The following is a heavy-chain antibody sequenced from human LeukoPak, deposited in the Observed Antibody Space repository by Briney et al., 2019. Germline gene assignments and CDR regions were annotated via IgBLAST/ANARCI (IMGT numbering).Heavy chain of an antibody. V-gene: IGHV4-61*02. J-gene: IGHJ4*02. CDR3: ARVTSCGGDCYVIDY. CDR1: GGSISSGSYY. Sequence: PSETLSLTCTVSGGSISSGSYYWRWIRQPAGKGLEWIGRIYTSGSTNYNPSLKSRVTISVDTSKNQFSLKLSSVTAADTAVYYCARVTSCGGDCYVIDYWGQGTLVTVSS. D-gene: IGHD2-21*01. CDR2: IYTSGST.